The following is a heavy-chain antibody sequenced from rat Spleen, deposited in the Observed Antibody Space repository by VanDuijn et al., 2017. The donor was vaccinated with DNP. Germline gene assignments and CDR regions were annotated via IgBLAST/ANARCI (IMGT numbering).Heavy chain of an antibody. V-gene: IGHV1-43*01. CDR3: ARGGDGIWFAY. CDR1: GYTFTVNY. CDR2: IHTGSGGT. J-gene: IGHJ3*01. D-gene: IGHD1-1*01. Sequence: QVQLRQSGAELAEPGSSVKISCKSSGYTFTVNYIGWIKQMTGQGLEYIGYIHTGSGGTSYREKFKGKATLTVDKSSSTAFMQLNSLTPDDSAVYYCARGGDGIWFAYWGQGTLVTVSS.